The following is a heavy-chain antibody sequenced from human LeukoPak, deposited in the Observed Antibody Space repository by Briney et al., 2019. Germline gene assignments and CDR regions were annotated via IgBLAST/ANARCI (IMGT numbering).Heavy chain of an antibody. V-gene: IGHV3-30*12. D-gene: IGHD4-17*01. J-gene: IGHJ4*02. Sequence: GGSLRLSCAASGFTFSNYGMHWVRQAPGKGLEWVAVIRYVGSDKYYADSVKGRSTISRDNSQNTMYLQMNSLRAEDTAVYYCARENDYALDYWGQGTLVTVSS. CDR1: GFTFSNYG. CDR2: IRYVGSDK. CDR3: ARENDYALDY.